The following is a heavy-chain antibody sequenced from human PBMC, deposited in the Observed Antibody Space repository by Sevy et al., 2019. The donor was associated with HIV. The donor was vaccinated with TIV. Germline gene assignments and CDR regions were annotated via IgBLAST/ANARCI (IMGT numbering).Heavy chain of an antibody. J-gene: IGHJ6*02. Sequence: GGSLRLSCAASGFTFSKYDMHWVRQVSGKSLEWVSGIGYAGDIYYLDSVKGRFTISRENAQNSLYLEMNSLRAGDTALYYCARGGPEGYYYYGLDVWGQGTTVTVSS. D-gene: IGHD5-12*01. CDR2: IGYAGDI. CDR1: GFTFSKYD. V-gene: IGHV3-13*01. CDR3: ARGGPEGYYYYGLDV.